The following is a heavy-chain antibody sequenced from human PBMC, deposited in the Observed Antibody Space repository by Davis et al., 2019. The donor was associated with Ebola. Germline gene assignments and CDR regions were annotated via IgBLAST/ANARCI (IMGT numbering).Heavy chain of an antibody. J-gene: IGHJ4*02. V-gene: IGHV4-34*01. D-gene: IGHD6-13*01. Sequence: SETLSLTCAVYGASFSGYYWTWIRQPPGKGLEWIGEINHSGSTNYNPSLKSRLTISIDTSKNQFSLQLNSLTAADTAVYYCARGDLGGKQLVYWGQGTLVTVSS. CDR2: INHSGST. CDR1: GASFSGYY. CDR3: ARGDLGGKQLVY.